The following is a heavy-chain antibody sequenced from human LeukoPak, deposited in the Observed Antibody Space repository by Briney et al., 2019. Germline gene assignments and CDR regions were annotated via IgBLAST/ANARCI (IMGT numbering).Heavy chain of an antibody. D-gene: IGHD6-13*01. Sequence: SETLSLTCSVSGGSISSYYWTWIRQPPGKGLEWIGYIYYSGDTNYNPSFKSRLTVSVDTSKNQFSLKLRSVTAADTAVYYCARHGDSWTFDYWGQGTLVTVSS. CDR3: ARHGDSWTFDY. J-gene: IGHJ4*02. CDR2: IYYSGDT. V-gene: IGHV4-59*08. CDR1: GGSISSYY.